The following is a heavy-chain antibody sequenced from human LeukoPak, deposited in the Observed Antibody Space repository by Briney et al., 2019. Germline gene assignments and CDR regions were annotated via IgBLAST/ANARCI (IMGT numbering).Heavy chain of an antibody. D-gene: IGHD1-26*01. V-gene: IGHV3-30-3*01. Sequence: PGGSLRLSCAASGFTFSSYAMHWVRQAPGKGLEWVAVISYDGSNKYYADSVKGRFTISRDNSKNTLYLQMNSLRAEDTAVYYCARERLAVGATCEGCWGQGTLVTVSS. CDR3: ARERLAVGATCEGC. CDR1: GFTFSSYA. J-gene: IGHJ4*02. CDR2: ISYDGSNK.